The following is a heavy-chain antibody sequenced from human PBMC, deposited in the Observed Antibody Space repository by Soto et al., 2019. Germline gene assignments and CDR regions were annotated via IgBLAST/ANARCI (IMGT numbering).Heavy chain of an antibody. CDR3: AREVEAAAGTNPDY. J-gene: IGHJ4*02. Sequence: PGGSLRLSCEASGFTFGSYALAWVRQAPGKGLEWVSGLRGSGTGANYADSVKGRFTISRDNSKNTLYLQMNSLRAEDTAMYYCAREVEAAAGTNPDYWGQGTLVTVSS. D-gene: IGHD6-13*01. V-gene: IGHV3-23*01. CDR2: LRGSGTGA. CDR1: GFTFGSYA.